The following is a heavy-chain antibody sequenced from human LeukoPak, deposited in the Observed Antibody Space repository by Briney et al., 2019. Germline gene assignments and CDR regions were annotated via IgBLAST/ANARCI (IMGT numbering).Heavy chain of an antibody. CDR2: ISSGGGTT. V-gene: IGHV3-23*01. CDR3: ARDPGYCSGGSCYYYYYYGMDV. J-gene: IGHJ6*02. CDR1: GFTFSTYA. Sequence: GGSLRLSCADSGFTFSTYAMNWVRQAPGKGLEWVSSISSGGGTTYYADSVKGRFTISRDNSKNTLYLQMNSLRAEDTAVYYCARDPGYCSGGSCYYYYYYGMDVWGQGTTVTVSS. D-gene: IGHD2-15*01.